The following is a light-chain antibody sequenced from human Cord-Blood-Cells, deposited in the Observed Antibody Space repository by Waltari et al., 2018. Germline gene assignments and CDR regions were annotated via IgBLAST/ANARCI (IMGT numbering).Light chain of an antibody. CDR3: QQYGSSSYT. Sequence: EIVLAQSPGTLSLSPGERDSLSCSASQSVSSSYLAWYQQKPGQAPRLLIYGASSRATGIPDRFSGSGSGTDFTLTISRLEPEDFAVYYCQQYGSSSYTFGQGTKLEIK. CDR1: QSVSSSY. V-gene: IGKV3-20*01. CDR2: GAS. J-gene: IGKJ2*01.